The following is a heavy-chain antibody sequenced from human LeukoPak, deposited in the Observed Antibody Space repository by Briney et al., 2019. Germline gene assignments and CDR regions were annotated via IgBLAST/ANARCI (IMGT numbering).Heavy chain of an antibody. CDR1: GGSISSYY. Sequence: SETLSLTCTVSGGSISSYYRSWIRQPPGKGLEWIGYIQYSGSSNYNPSLKSRVTISVDTSKNQFSLKVTSVTAADTAVYYCARSVFTTSSHPYFCDFWGQGTLVTVSS. V-gene: IGHV4-59*01. CDR3: ARSVFTTSSHPYFCDF. D-gene: IGHD3-22*01. CDR2: IQYSGSS. J-gene: IGHJ4*02.